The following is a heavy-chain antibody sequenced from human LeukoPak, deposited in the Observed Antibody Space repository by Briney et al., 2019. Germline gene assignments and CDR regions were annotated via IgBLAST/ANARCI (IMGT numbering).Heavy chain of an antibody. J-gene: IGHJ3*01. CDR3: ASRTWVGGGQYAFDV. CDR2: RGSAGGD. V-gene: IGHV3-23*01. Sequence: GGSLRPSCAASGLKLINSGVSWPRPPPGKWLGWGSARGSAGGDYYEDSVKGRFTISRDNSATTFYLQMNNLRAEDTARYFCASRTWVGGGQYAFDVWGQGTMVTVSS. D-gene: IGHD1-1*01. CDR1: GLKLINSG.